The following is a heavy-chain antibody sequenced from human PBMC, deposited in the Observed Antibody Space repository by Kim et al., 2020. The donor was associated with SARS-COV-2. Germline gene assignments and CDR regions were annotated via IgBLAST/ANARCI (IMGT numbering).Heavy chain of an antibody. J-gene: IGHJ4*02. CDR1: GGSISSGGYY. CDR3: ARDLVGKVGATPWRAIDY. CDR2: IYYSGST. Sequence: SETLSLTCTVSGGSISSGGYYWSWIRQHPGKGLEWIGYIYYSGSTYYNPSLKSRVTISVDTSKNQFSLKLSSVTAADTAVYYCARDLVGKVGATPWRAIDYWGQGTLVTVSS. D-gene: IGHD1-26*01. V-gene: IGHV4-31*03.